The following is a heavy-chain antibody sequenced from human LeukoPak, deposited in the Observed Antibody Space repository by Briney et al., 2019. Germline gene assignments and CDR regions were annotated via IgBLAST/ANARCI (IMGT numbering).Heavy chain of an antibody. J-gene: IGHJ2*01. Sequence: GGSLRLSCAASGFTVSSNYMSWVRQGPGKGLEWVSSIYTDGDTYYADSVKGRFIISKDNSKNILNLQMDSLRAEDTAVYYCARDKAYGGKGDFDLWGRGTLVVVSS. CDR3: ARDKAYGGKGDFDL. D-gene: IGHD4-23*01. V-gene: IGHV3-53*01. CDR1: GFTVSSNY. CDR2: IYTDGDT.